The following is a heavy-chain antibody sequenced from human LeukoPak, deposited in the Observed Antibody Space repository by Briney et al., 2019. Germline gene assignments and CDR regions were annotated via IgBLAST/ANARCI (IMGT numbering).Heavy chain of an antibody. CDR3: ARVPRGGVELSH. V-gene: IGHV1-2*02. Sequence: ASVTVTFKASGYTFTVYYIHWVRQAPGQGLEWMGWIDPSTGGANYAQKFQTRVSMTRDTSINTAYMELSRLKSDDTAVYYCARVPRGGVELSHWGQGTLVTVSS. D-gene: IGHD1-1*01. J-gene: IGHJ4*02. CDR1: GYTFTVYY. CDR2: IDPSTGGA.